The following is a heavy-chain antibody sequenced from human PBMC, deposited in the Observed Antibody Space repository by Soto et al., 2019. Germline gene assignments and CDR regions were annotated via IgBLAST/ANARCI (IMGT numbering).Heavy chain of an antibody. D-gene: IGHD3-10*01. CDR2: IIPLFGTA. V-gene: IGHV1-69*06. J-gene: IGHJ5*02. CDR3: AKEGFGESGWFDP. CDR1: GGTFNSYT. Sequence: QVQLVQSGAEVKKPGSSVKVSCKASGGTFNSYTIGWVRQAPGQGLEWMGGIIPLFGTANYAQKFQGRVTIFADKSTSTAYMELSSLRSEDTAVYYCAKEGFGESGWFDPWGQGTLVTVSS.